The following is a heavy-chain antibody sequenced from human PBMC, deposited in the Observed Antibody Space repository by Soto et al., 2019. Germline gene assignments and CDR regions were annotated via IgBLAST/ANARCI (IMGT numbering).Heavy chain of an antibody. Sequence: QVQLVQSGAEVKKPGSSVKVSCKASGGTFSSYAISWVRQAPGQGLEWMGGIIPIFGTANYAQKFQGRVTIPADESTSTAYMELSSLRSEDTAVYYCARHLVDTAKSYYYYGMDVWGQGTTVTVSS. J-gene: IGHJ6*02. CDR1: GGTFSSYA. V-gene: IGHV1-69*01. CDR3: ARHLVDTAKSYYYYGMDV. CDR2: IIPIFGTA. D-gene: IGHD5-18*01.